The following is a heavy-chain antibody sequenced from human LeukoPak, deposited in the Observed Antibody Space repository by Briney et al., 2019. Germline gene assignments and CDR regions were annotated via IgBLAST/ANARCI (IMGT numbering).Heavy chain of an antibody. CDR2: IYYSGST. Sequence: SETLSLTSTVSGGSISSYYWSWIRQPPGKGLEWIGYIYYSGSTNYNPSLKSRVTISVDTSKNQFSLKLSSVTAADTAVYYCARAKAGYCSGGSCLENWFDPWGQGTLVTVSS. J-gene: IGHJ5*02. CDR3: ARAKAGYCSGGSCLENWFDP. CDR1: GGSISSYY. D-gene: IGHD2-15*01. V-gene: IGHV4-59*01.